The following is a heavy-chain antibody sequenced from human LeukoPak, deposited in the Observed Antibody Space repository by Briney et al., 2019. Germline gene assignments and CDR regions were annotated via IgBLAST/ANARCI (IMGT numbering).Heavy chain of an antibody. D-gene: IGHD2-21*01. J-gene: IGHJ4*02. Sequence: GGSLRLSCAASGVTLSSYAMSWVRQAPGKGLEWVSAISDSGNTYHADSVKGRFTISRDSSKNTLFLQMNRLRPEDAAVYYCAKAPVTTCRGAYCYPFDYWGQGTLVTVSS. V-gene: IGHV3-23*01. CDR1: GVTLSSYA. CDR2: ISDSGNT. CDR3: AKAPVTTCRGAYCYPFDY.